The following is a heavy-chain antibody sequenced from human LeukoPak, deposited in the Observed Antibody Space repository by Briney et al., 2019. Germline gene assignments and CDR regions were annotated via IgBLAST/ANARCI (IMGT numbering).Heavy chain of an antibody. D-gene: IGHD6-19*01. Sequence: SVKVSCKASGGTFSSYAISWVRQAPGQGPEWMGGIIPIFGTANYAQKFQGRVTITADESTSTAYMELSSLRSEDTAVYYCAAVTMEQWLVPGAFDIWGQGTMVTVSS. CDR3: AAVTMEQWLVPGAFDI. J-gene: IGHJ3*02. CDR2: IIPIFGTA. CDR1: GGTFSSYA. V-gene: IGHV1-69*13.